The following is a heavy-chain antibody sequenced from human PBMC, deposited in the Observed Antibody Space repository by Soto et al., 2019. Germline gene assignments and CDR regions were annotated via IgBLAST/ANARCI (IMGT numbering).Heavy chain of an antibody. CDR3: SRSRLTLDD. J-gene: IGHJ4*02. CDR1: GFAFSSYW. Sequence: EVHLVESGGVLVQPGGSLRLSCVASGFAFSSYWMTWVRQAPGKGLEWVANINEDGSGKNYVDSVKGRFTVSRDNAKNSLYLQMHSLRAEDTAVYFCSRSRLTLDDWGQGTLVTVSS. CDR2: INEDGSGK. V-gene: IGHV3-7*05. D-gene: IGHD6-25*01.